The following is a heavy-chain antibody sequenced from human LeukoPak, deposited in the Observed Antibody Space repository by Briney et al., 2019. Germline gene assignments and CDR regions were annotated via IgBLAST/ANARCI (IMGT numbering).Heavy chain of an antibody. CDR3: TRVTYYYDNSGYFHFDS. CDR1: GFTFGDYA. V-gene: IGHV3-49*04. D-gene: IGHD3-22*01. J-gene: IGHJ4*02. Sequence: GGSLRLSCTTSGFTFGDYAMSWVRQAPGKGLEWVSFIRRKAHGGTTEYAASVKGRFSSLRDDSKSIAYIQMNSLKTEDTAVYFCTRVTYYYDNSGYFHFDSWGQGSLVTVSS. CDR2: IRRKAHGGTT.